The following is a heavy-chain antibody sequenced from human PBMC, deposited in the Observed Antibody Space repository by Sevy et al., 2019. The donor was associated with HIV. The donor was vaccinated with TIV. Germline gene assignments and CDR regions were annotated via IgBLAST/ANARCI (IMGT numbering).Heavy chain of an antibody. CDR2: ISGDGSST. CDR1: GFTFSSYS. Sequence: GESLKISCAASGFTFSSYSMNWVRQAPGKGLEWVSGISGDGSSTNYADSVKGRFTISRDNAKNTLYLQMNSLRAEDTAVYYCEAAYFGSGNYYRHYFDYWGQGSLVTVSS. V-gene: IGHV3-74*01. CDR3: EAAYFGSGNYYRHYFDY. D-gene: IGHD3-10*01. J-gene: IGHJ4*02.